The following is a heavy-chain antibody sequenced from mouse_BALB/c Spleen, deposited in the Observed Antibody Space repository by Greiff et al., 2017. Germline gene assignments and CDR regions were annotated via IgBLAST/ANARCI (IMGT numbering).Heavy chain of an antibody. Sequence: EVQGVESGGGLVQPGGSLRLSCATSGFTFTDYYMSWVRQPPGKALEWLGFISNKANGYTTEYSVSVKGRFTISRDNSQSILYLQMHTLRAEDSAAYYCARDGYYWGQGTTLTGSA. CDR1: GFTFTDYY. CDR2: ISNKANGYTT. CDR3: ARDGYY. J-gene: IGHJ2*01. V-gene: IGHV7-3*02.